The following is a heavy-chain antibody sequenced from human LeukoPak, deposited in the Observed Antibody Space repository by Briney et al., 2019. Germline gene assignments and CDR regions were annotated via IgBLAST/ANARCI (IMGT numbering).Heavy chain of an antibody. CDR1: GFTFDDYA. Sequence: GGSLRLSCAASGFTFDDYAMHWVRLAPGKGLEWVAGISWNSGSIGYADSVKGRFTISRDNAKNSLYLQMNSLRAEDMALYYCAKDLGYCSSTSCESGGYWGQGTLVTVSS. V-gene: IGHV3-9*03. CDR2: ISWNSGSI. CDR3: AKDLGYCSSTSCESGGY. J-gene: IGHJ4*02. D-gene: IGHD2-2*01.